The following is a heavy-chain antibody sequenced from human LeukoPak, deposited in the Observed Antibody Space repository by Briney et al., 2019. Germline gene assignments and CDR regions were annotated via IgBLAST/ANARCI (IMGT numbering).Heavy chain of an antibody. CDR3: ARHVYGGSQGYYYYYMDV. CDR2: INHSGST. D-gene: IGHD1-26*01. Sequence: PSETLSLTCAVYGGSFSGYYWSWIRQPPGKGLEWIGEINHSGSTNYNPSLKSRVTISVDTSKNQFSLKLSSVTAADTAVYYCARHVYGGSQGYYYYYMDVWGKGTTVTVSS. J-gene: IGHJ6*03. CDR1: GGSFSGYY. V-gene: IGHV4-34*01.